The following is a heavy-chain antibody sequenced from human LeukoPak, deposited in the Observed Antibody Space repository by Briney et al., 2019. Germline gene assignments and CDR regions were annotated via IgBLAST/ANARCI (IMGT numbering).Heavy chain of an antibody. CDR1: GFTFSSYS. V-gene: IGHV3-21*01. Sequence: GGSLRLSCAASGFTFSSYSMNWVRQAPGKGLEWVSSISSSSSYIYYADSVKGRFTITRDNAKNSLYLQMNSLRAEDTAVYYCARDICSGGSCYFDYWGQGTLVTVSS. CDR2: ISSSSSYI. J-gene: IGHJ4*02. D-gene: IGHD2-15*01. CDR3: ARDICSGGSCYFDY.